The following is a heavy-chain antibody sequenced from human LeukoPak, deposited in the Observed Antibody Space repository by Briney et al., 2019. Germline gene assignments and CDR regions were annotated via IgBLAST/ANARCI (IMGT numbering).Heavy chain of an antibody. CDR1: GFMFGDYA. CDR3: TRSPVRLNWFDP. CDR2: IRSRVYGGTT. J-gene: IGHJ5*02. V-gene: IGHV3-49*03. Sequence: GRSLRLSCTASGFMFGDYAMNWFRQAPGKGLEWVSFIRSRVYGGTTEYAASVKGRFIISRDDSKSIAYLQMNSLKTEDTAVYYCTRSPVRLNWFDPWGQGTLVIVSS.